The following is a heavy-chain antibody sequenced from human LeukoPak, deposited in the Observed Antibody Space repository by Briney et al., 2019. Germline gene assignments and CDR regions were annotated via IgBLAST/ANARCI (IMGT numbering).Heavy chain of an antibody. CDR1: GFTFTNYN. CDR3: ARALWSGPVYYGMDV. CDR2: ISSTSSYI. V-gene: IGHV3-21*06. D-gene: IGHD3-10*01. Sequence: GGSLRLSCAASGFTFTNYNFYWVRQAPGRGLEWVSSISSTSSYIYYADSMKGRFTISRDNAKNSLYLQMNSLRAEDTAVYYCARALWSGPVYYGMDVWGQGTTVTVSS. J-gene: IGHJ6*02.